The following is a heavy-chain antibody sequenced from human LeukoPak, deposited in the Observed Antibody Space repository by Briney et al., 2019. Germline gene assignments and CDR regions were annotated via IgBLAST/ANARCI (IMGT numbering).Heavy chain of an antibody. CDR1: GYTFTSYA. J-gene: IGHJ5*02. Sequence: ASVKLSRTSSGYTFTSYAITWVRQAPGQGLGWMGWISAYNDHTIYAHKMQGRVTMTTETSTRTPYMELRSQRTDDTADNYCASYSFWFDPWGQGTLVTVSS. CDR2: ISAYNDHT. D-gene: IGHD1-26*01. V-gene: IGHV1-18*01. CDR3: ASYSFWFDP.